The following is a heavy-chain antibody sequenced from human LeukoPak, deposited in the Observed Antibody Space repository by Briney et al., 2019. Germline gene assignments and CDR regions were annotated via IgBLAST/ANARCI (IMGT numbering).Heavy chain of an antibody. V-gene: IGHV4-59*01. CDR2: FYYSGST. D-gene: IGHD1-26*01. Sequence: SETLSLTCTVTGGSFSTYYWSWIRQPPGKGLEWIGHFYYSGSTNYNPSLKSRVTISVDTSRNQFSLKLTSVTAADTAVYYCARGQGGNYYLNYFDYWGQGALVTVSS. CDR1: GGSFSTYY. J-gene: IGHJ4*02. CDR3: ARGQGGNYYLNYFDY.